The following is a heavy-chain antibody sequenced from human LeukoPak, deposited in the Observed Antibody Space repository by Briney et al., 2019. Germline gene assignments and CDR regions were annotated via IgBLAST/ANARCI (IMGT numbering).Heavy chain of an antibody. V-gene: IGHV4-59*01. CDR2: IYYGGST. D-gene: IGHD6-19*01. J-gene: IGHJ4*02. CDR3: ARDSGYTSGWYLGY. Sequence: TSETLSLICTVSGGSISGYYWSWIRQPPGKGLEWIGYIYYGGSTNYNPSLKSRVTISVDTSKDQFSLQLSSVTTGETAMYFCARDSGYTSGWYLGYWGQGTLVTVSS. CDR1: GGSISGYY.